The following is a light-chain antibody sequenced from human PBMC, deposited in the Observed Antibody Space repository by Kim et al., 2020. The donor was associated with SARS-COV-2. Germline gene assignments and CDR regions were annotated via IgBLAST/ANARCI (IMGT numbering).Light chain of an antibody. V-gene: IGKV3-11*01. CDR1: QSVSSY. Sequence: SPGERATLSCRASQSVSSYLAWYQQKPGQAPRLRIYDASNRATGNPARFRGSGSGTDFTLTISSLEPEDFAIYYCQQRSNWPPFTFGPGTKVDIK. CDR3: QQRSNWPPFT. CDR2: DAS. J-gene: IGKJ3*01.